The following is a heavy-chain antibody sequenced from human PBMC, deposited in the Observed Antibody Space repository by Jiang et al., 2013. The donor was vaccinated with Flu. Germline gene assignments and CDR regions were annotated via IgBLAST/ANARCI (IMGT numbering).Heavy chain of an antibody. CDR2: SNPIFGTT. CDR1: GGSFSSFP. D-gene: IGHD5-18*01. Sequence: RAEVKKPGSSVKVSCKVSGGSFSSFPVNWVRQAPGQGLEWMGGSNPIFGTTDYAQKFQGRVTIIADRSTNTVYMDLRSLRFDDTAVYYCARASWGYSYGPFEYWGQGTLVTVSS. V-gene: IGHV1-69*06. CDR3: ARASWGYSYGPFEY. J-gene: IGHJ4*02.